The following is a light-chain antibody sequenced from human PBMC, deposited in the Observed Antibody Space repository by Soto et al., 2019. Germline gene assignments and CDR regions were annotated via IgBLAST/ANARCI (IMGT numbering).Light chain of an antibody. V-gene: IGKV3-15*01. CDR1: QSVSSN. CDR2: GAS. J-gene: IGKJ4*01. Sequence: EIVMTQSPATLSVSPGERATLSCRASQSVSSNLAWYQQKPGQAPRLLIYGASTRATGIPARFSGSGSGTEFTLTISSLQSEHSAVSYCQPYTNWPPPLTFGGGNKVEIK. CDR3: QPYTNWPPPLT.